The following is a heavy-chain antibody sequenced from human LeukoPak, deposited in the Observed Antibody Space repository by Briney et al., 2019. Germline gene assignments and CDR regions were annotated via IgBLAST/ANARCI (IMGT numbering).Heavy chain of an antibody. J-gene: IGHJ5*02. CDR1: GGSISRYY. Sequence: SDTLSLTCTLSGGSISRYYWSWIRQPAGKGLEWIGRNYTSGSTNYHPSLKSRVTMSVDTSKNQFSLKLSSVTAADTAVYYCARGAGYNWNYLAWFDPWGQGTLVTVSS. CDR2: NYTSGST. V-gene: IGHV4-4*07. CDR3: ARGAGYNWNYLAWFDP. D-gene: IGHD1-7*01.